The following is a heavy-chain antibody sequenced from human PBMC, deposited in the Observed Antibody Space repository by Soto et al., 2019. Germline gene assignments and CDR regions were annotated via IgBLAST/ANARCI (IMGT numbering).Heavy chain of an antibody. CDR3: ARGYCTNGVCFYYYYGMDV. D-gene: IGHD2-8*01. J-gene: IGHJ6*02. CDR1: GFTFSSYW. CDR2: INSDGSST. Sequence: PGGSLRLSCAASGFTFSSYWMHWVRQAPGKGLVWVSRINSDGSSTSYADSVKGRFTISRDNAKNTLYLQMNSLRAEDTAVYYCARGYCTNGVCFYYYYGMDVWGQGTTVTVSS. V-gene: IGHV3-74*01.